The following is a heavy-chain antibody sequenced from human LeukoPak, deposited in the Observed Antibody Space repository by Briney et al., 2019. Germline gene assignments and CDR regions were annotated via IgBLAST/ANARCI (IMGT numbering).Heavy chain of an antibody. CDR2: ISSSSSYI. J-gene: IGHJ5*02. CDR3: ARDKSRYCSGGSCYGWLDP. V-gene: IGHV3-21*01. D-gene: IGHD2-15*01. CDR1: GFTFSSYS. Sequence: GGSLRLSCASSGFTFSSYSMNWVRQAPGKGLEGVSSISSSSSYIYYADSVKDRFTISRDNPKHSLYLQMNSLRAEDTAVYYCARDKSRYCSGGSCYGWLDPWGQGTLVTVSS.